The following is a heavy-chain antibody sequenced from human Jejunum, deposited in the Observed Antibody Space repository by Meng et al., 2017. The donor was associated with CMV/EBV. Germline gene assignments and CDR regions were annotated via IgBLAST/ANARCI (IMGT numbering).Heavy chain of an antibody. J-gene: IGHJ4*02. V-gene: IGHV3-48*04. CDR1: GFTFGSHN. CDR3: ARDAQAIGTYATLDY. Sequence: SGFTFGSHNMNWVRQAPGKGLEWISYISSDTISYADSVKGRFTISRDNARNSLYLQMTSLRAEDTAVYYCARDAQAIGTYATLDYWGQGALVTVSS. CDR2: ISSDTI. D-gene: IGHD1-26*01.